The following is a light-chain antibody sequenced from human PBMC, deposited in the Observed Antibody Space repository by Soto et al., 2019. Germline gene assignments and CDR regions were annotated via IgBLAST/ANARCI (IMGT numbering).Light chain of an antibody. CDR3: SAYTSSSTLFV. V-gene: IGLV2-14*01. CDR1: SSDVGGYNY. CDR2: DVS. Sequence: QSALTPPASVSGSPGQSITISCTGTSSDVGGYNYVSWYQQHPGKAPKLMIYDVSNRPSGVSNRFAGSKSGNTASLTISGLQTDEEADYCCSAYTSSSTLFVFVTGTKLTFL. J-gene: IGLJ1*01.